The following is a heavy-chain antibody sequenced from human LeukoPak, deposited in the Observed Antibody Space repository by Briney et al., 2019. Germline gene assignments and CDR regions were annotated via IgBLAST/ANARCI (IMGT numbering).Heavy chain of an antibody. V-gene: IGHV1-3*01. CDR3: ARDLQLWTTRDTRGGAQVGY. CDR1: GYSFTSYV. Sequence: ASVKVSCKASGYSFTSYVVHWVRQASGQRLEWMGWINADNGNTKYSQKFQGRVTITSDTSASTAYMELSSLRSEDTAVYYCARDLQLWTTRDTRGGAQVGYWGQGTLVTVSS. CDR2: INADNGNT. D-gene: IGHD5-18*01. J-gene: IGHJ4*02.